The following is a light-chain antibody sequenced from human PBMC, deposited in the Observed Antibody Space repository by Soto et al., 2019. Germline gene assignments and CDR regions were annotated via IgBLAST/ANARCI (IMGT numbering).Light chain of an antibody. CDR1: SSDVGAYNY. J-gene: IGLJ1*01. CDR2: DVT. Sequence: QSVLTQPASVSGSPGQSITISCTGSSSDVGAYNYVSWYQHHPDKAPKLVIYDVTNRPSGVSNRFSGSKSGNTASLTISGLQAEDEADYYCNSYTSSNTPYVFGTGTKVTVL. CDR3: NSYTSSNTPYV. V-gene: IGLV2-14*03.